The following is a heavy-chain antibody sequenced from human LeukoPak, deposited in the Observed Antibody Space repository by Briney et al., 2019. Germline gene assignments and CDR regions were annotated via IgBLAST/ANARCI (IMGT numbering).Heavy chain of an antibody. CDR1: GYTFTSYA. D-gene: IGHD3-9*01. V-gene: IGHV1-2*02. CDR3: ARSPDILTGEKFDY. Sequence: ASVKVSCKASGYTFTSYAMNWVRQAPGQGLEWMGWINPNSGGTNYAQKFQGRVTMTRDTSISTAYMELSRLRSDDTAVYYCARSPDILTGEKFDYWGQGTLVTVSS. J-gene: IGHJ4*02. CDR2: INPNSGGT.